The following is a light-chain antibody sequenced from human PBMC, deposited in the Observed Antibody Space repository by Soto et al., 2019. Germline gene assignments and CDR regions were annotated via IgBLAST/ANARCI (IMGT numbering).Light chain of an antibody. V-gene: IGKV1-12*01. Sequence: DIQMTQSPSSVSASVGDRFTITCRASQGIVSWLAWYQQKPGKAPKLLIYAASNLQSGVPLRFSGSGSGTDFTLTISSLPPEDFATYYCQQTTSFPLTFGGGTKVEIK. J-gene: IGKJ4*01. CDR2: AAS. CDR3: QQTTSFPLT. CDR1: QGIVSW.